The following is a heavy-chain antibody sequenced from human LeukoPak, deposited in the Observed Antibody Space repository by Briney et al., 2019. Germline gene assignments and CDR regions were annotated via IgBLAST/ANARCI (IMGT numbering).Heavy chain of an antibody. CDR2: ISYDGSNK. CDR1: GFTFSSYA. Sequence: QSGGSLRLSCAASGFTFSSYAMHWVRQAPGKGLEWVAVISYDGSNKYYADSVKGRFTIPRDNSKNTLYLQMNSLRAEDTAVYYCARDTMVRGDRTDWFDPWGQGTLVTVSS. CDR3: ARDTMVRGDRTDWFDP. D-gene: IGHD3-10*01. V-gene: IGHV3-30-3*01. J-gene: IGHJ5*02.